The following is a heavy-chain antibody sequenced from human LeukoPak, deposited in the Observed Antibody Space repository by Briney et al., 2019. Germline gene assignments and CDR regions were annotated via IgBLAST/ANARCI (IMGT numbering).Heavy chain of an antibody. V-gene: IGHV3-30*04. J-gene: IGHJ4*02. CDR2: ISYDGSNK. D-gene: IGHD3-22*01. Sequence: GGSLRLSCAASGFTFSSYAMHWVRQAPGKGLEGVAVISYDGSNKYYADSVKGRFTISRDNSKDTLYLQMNSLRAEDTAVYYCARDPFKYYDSSGYYYWVYWGQGTLVTVSS. CDR3: ARDPFKYYDSSGYYYWVY. CDR1: GFTFSSYA.